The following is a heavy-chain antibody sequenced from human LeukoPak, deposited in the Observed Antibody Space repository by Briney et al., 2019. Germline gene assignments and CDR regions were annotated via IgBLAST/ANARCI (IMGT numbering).Heavy chain of an antibody. Sequence: ASVKVSFKAAGYTFTVYDMHWGRQAPGQGLEWMGLMNPNSGGTNYAQKFQGRVTMNTDTYLSTAYMELSRLRSADTAVYYCARDQVGATPDYWGQGTLVTVSS. CDR3: ARDQVGATPDY. D-gene: IGHD1-26*01. V-gene: IGHV1-2*02. J-gene: IGHJ4*02. CDR1: GYTFTVYD. CDR2: MNPNSGGT.